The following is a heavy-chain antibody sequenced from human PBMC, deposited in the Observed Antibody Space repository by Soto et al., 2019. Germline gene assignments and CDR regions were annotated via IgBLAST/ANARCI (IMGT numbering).Heavy chain of an antibody. CDR1: GGTFSSHA. Sequence: SVKVSCKASGGTFSSHAISWVRQAPGQGLEWMGGIIPFFKATNYAQKFQGRVTITADDSTSTAYMDLYSLRSEDTAVNYCARDVPLNYYDGTFSYYAMDVWGQGTTVTVSS. CDR2: IIPFFKAT. J-gene: IGHJ6*02. D-gene: IGHD3-16*01. V-gene: IGHV1-69*13. CDR3: ARDVPLNYYDGTFSYYAMDV.